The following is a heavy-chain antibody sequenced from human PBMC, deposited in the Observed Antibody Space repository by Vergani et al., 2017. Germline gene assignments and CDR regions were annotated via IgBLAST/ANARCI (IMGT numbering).Heavy chain of an antibody. Sequence: QVTLRESGPALVKPTQTLTLTCTFSGFSLSTSGMCVSWIRQPPGKALEWLARIDWDDDKYYSTSLKTRPTISKDTSKNQVVLTMTNMDPVDTATYYWARTTAGYYYDSSGYYPFDYWGQGTLVTVSS. V-gene: IGHV2-70*15. CDR2: IDWDDDK. J-gene: IGHJ4*02. D-gene: IGHD3-22*01. CDR1: GFSLSTSGMC. CDR3: ARTTAGYYYDSSGYYPFDY.